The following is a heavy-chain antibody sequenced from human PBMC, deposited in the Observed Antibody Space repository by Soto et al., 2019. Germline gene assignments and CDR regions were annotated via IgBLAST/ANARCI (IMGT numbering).Heavy chain of an antibody. Sequence: QVQLQQWGAGLLKPSETLSLTCAVYGGSFSGYYWSWIRQPPGKGLEWIGEINHSGSTNYNPSLKSRVTISVDTSXXQXSXXLSSVTAADTAVYYCARGRKYYYGSGQGYYYGMDVWGQGTTVTVSS. CDR2: INHSGST. CDR1: GGSFSGYY. CDR3: ARGRKYYYGSGQGYYYGMDV. J-gene: IGHJ6*02. V-gene: IGHV4-34*01. D-gene: IGHD3-10*01.